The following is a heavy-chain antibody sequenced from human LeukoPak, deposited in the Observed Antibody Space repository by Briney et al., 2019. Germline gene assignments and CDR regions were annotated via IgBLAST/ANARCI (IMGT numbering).Heavy chain of an antibody. CDR1: GFIFSGSA. CDR3: LVTGWVY. J-gene: IGHJ4*02. Sequence: PGGSLRLSCAASGFIFSGSAMHWVRQASGEGLEWVGRIRSKANSYATAYAASVKGSFTSSRDDSKNTAYLQMNSLKTEDTAVYYCLVTGWVYWGQGTLVTVSS. V-gene: IGHV3-73*01. D-gene: IGHD2-21*02. CDR2: IRSKANSYAT.